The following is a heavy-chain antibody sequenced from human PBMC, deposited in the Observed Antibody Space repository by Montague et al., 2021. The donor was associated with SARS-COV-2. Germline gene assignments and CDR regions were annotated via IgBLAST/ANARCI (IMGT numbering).Heavy chain of an antibody. CDR1: GFTFRSYW. V-gene: IGHV3-74*01. CDR3: VRPLWFGDSDYYFDS. D-gene: IGHD3-10*01. J-gene: IGHJ4*02. Sequence: SLILSCGASGFTFRSYWMHWVRQVPVRGLVWVSRIRPDGTSTHYXASVKGRFVISRDNAKNTLSLEMTNLRVDDTAIYYCVRPLWFGDSDYYFDSWGQGTLVSVSS. CDR2: IRPDGTST.